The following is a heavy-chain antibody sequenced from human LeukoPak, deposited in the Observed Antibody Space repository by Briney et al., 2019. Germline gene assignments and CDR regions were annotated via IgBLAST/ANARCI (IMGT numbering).Heavy chain of an antibody. CDR2: INHSGST. J-gene: IGHJ5*02. V-gene: IGHV4-34*01. Sequence: PSETLSLTCAVYGGSFSGYYWSWIRQPPGKGLEWMGEINHSGSTNYNPSLKSRVTISVDTSKNQFSLKLSSVTAADTAVYYCAGWVNWFDPWGQGTLVTVSS. CDR3: AGWVNWFDP. D-gene: IGHD6-13*01. CDR1: GGSFSGYY.